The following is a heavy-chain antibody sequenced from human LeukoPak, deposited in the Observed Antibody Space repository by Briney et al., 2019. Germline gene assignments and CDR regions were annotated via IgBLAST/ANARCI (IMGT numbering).Heavy chain of an antibody. J-gene: IGHJ4*02. CDR3: AREGQYDSSGYQYYFDY. CDR1: GFSLSTSRMC. V-gene: IGHV2-70*11. CDR2: IDWDDDK. Sequence: SGPALVKPTQTLTLTCTFSGFSLSTSRMCVSWIRQPPGKALEWLARIDWDDDKYYSTSLKTRLTFSKDTSKNQVVLTMTYMDPVDTATYYCAREGQYDSSGYQYYFDYWGQGTLVTVSS. D-gene: IGHD3-22*01.